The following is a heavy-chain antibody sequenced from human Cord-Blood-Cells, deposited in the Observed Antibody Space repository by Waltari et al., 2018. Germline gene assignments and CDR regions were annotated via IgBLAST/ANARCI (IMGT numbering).Heavy chain of an antibody. V-gene: IGHV1-69*09. CDR3: ARDGYDILTGYYTEYFQH. CDR1: GGTFSSYA. Sequence: QVQLVQSGAEVKKPGSSVKVSCKASGGTFSSYAISWVRQAPGQGLEWMGRIIPILGITNYAQKFQGRVTITADKSTSTAYMELSSLRSEDTAVYYCARDGYDILTGYYTEYFQHWGQGTLVTVSS. J-gene: IGHJ1*01. CDR2: IIPILGIT. D-gene: IGHD3-9*01.